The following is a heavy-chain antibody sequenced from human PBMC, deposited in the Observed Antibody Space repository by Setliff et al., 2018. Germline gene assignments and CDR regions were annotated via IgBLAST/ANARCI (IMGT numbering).Heavy chain of an antibody. CDR3: ARELPRTIFGVVIDY. Sequence: ASVKVSCKASGYTFTIYAIHWVRQAPGQGLEWMGGIIPIFGTANYAQKFQGRVTITADKSTSTAYMELSSLRSEDTAVYYCARELPRTIFGVVIDYWGQGTLVTVSS. D-gene: IGHD3-3*01. V-gene: IGHV1-69*06. J-gene: IGHJ4*02. CDR1: GYTFTIYA. CDR2: IIPIFGTA.